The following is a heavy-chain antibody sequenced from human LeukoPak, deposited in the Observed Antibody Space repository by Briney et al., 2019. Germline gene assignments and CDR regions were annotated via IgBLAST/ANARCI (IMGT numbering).Heavy chain of an antibody. CDR2: FDPEKSET. CDR3: ATGNSLGYCEGGRCFNY. D-gene: IGHD2-15*01. V-gene: IGHV1-24*01. CDR1: GDTLSELP. Sequence: GASVKVSCKVSGDTLSELPMHWVRQAPGKGLEWMGGFDPEKSETIYPQKLRGRVSMTEETSTGTASMELSSLTSEDTAVYFCATGNSLGYCEGGRCFNYWGQGTQVIVSS. J-gene: IGHJ4*02.